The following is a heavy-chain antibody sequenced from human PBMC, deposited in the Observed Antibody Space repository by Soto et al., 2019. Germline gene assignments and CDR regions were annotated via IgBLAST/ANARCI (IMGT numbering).Heavy chain of an antibody. J-gene: IGHJ4*02. V-gene: IGHV1-46*01. CDR2: INPSVGST. CDR1: GYTFTTYN. CDR3: ARAGAGHFDS. D-gene: IGHD3-10*01. Sequence: QVQLVQSGAEVRKPGASVKVSCKASGYTFTTYNMHWVRQAPGQGLEWMGVINPSVGSTSYAQKFQGRVTMTRDTSTSTVYRELSSLRSEDTAVYYCARAGAGHFDSWGQGTLVTVSS.